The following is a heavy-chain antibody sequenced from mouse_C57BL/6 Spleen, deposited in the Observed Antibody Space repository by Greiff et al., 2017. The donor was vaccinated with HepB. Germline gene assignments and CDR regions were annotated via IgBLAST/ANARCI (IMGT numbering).Heavy chain of an antibody. D-gene: IGHD1-1*01. Sequence: VQLQQSGPELVKPGASVKISCKASGYTFTDYYMNWVKQSHGKSLEWIGDINPNNGGTSYNQKFKGKATLTVDKSSSTAYMELRSLTSEDSAVYYCARCTTVVAPCAMDYWGQGTSVTVSS. CDR3: ARCTTVVAPCAMDY. CDR1: GYTFTDYY. CDR2: INPNNGGT. V-gene: IGHV1-26*01. J-gene: IGHJ4*01.